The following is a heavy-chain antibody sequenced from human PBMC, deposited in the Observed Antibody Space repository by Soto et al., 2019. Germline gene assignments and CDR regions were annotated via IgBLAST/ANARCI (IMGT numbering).Heavy chain of an antibody. J-gene: IGHJ4*02. CDR2: IYYSGST. Sequence: SETLSLTCTVSGGSISSYYWSWIRQPPGKGLEWIGYIYYSGSTNYNPSLKSRVTISVDTSKNQFSLKLSSVTAADTAVYYCATNRGGYRTSWYANWGQGTLVTVSS. V-gene: IGHV4-59*08. D-gene: IGHD6-13*01. CDR3: ATNRGGYRTSWYAN. CDR1: GGSISSYY.